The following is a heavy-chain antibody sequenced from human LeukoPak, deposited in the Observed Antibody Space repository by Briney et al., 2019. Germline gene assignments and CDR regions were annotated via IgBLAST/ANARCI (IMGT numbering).Heavy chain of an antibody. J-gene: IGHJ6*02. Sequence: GESLKISCKGSGYSFTSYWIGWVRQMPGKGLEWMGIIYPGDSDTRYSPSFQGQVTISADKSISTAYLQWSSLKASDTAMYYCARLHTGGSFYYYYGMDVWGQGTTVTVSS. CDR1: GYSFTSYW. CDR2: IYPGDSDT. V-gene: IGHV5-51*01. D-gene: IGHD1-14*01. CDR3: ARLHTGGSFYYYYGMDV.